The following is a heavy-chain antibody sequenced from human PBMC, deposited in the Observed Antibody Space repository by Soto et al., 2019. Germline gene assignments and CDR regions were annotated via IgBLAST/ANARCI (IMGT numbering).Heavy chain of an antibody. CDR1: GFPFNIYD. V-gene: IGHV3-64*04. CDR3: ATLNSFGADY. Sequence: PGGSLRLSCSASGFPFNIYDIHWVRQAPGKGLEYVSAISSNGGSTYYADSVKGRFAISRDNAKNTVSLQMNSLRAEDTAVYYCATLNSFGADYWGQGTLVTVSS. D-gene: IGHD3-3*01. J-gene: IGHJ4*02. CDR2: ISSNGGST.